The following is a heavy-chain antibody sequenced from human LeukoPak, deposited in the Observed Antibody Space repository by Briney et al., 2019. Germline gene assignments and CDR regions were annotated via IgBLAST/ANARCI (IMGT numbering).Heavy chain of an antibody. CDR3: AREGWELLVDY. Sequence: PGRSLRLSCAASGYTFTSYAMNWVRQAPGQGLEWMGWINTNTGNPTYAQGFTGRFVFSLDTSVSTAYLQISSLKAEDTAVYYCAREGWELLVDYWGQGTLVTVSS. CDR2: INTNTGNP. J-gene: IGHJ4*02. CDR1: GYTFTSYA. V-gene: IGHV7-4-1*02. D-gene: IGHD1-26*01.